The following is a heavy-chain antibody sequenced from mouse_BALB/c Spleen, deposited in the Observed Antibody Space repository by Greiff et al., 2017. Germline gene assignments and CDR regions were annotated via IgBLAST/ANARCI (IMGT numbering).Heavy chain of an antibody. CDR3: ARPDYYGSPFAY. Sequence: EVKLMESGGGLVQPGGSLKLSCAASGFDFSRYWMSWVRQAPGKGLEWIGEINPDSSTTNYTPSLKDKFIISRDNAKNTLYLQMSKVRSEDTALYYCARPDYYGSPFAYWGQGTLVTVSA. V-gene: IGHV4-1*02. CDR2: INPDSSTT. D-gene: IGHD1-1*01. CDR1: GFDFSRYW. J-gene: IGHJ3*01.